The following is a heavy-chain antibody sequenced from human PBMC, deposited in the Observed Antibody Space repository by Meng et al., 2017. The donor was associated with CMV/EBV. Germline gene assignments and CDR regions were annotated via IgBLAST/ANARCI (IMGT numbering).Heavy chain of an antibody. CDR3: ARTRIEVEPDGRKIKYYNYGMDV. J-gene: IGHJ6*02. V-gene: IGHV1-8*01. D-gene: IGHD2-2*01. CDR1: GYTFTTYD. CDR2: MNPNSGNT. Sequence: ASVKVSCKASGYTFTTYDINWVRQATGQGLEWMGWMNPNSGNTGDAQKFQGRVTLTRVTSISTAYMELSSLTSDDTAVYYCARTRIEVEPDGRKIKYYNYGMDVWGQGTTVTVSS.